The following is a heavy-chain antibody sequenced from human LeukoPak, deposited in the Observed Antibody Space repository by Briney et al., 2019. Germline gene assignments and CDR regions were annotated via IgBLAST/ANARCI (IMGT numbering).Heavy chain of an antibody. CDR2: MNPNSGNT. CDR3: ARGERLYDAFDI. J-gene: IGHJ3*02. Sequence: ASVKVSCKASGYTFTSYDINWVRQATGQGVEWMGWMNPNSGNTGYAQKFQGRVTITRNTSISTAYMELSSLRSEDTAVYYCARGERLYDAFDIWGQETMLTVSS. V-gene: IGHV1-8*03. CDR1: GYTFTSYD. D-gene: IGHD3-10*01.